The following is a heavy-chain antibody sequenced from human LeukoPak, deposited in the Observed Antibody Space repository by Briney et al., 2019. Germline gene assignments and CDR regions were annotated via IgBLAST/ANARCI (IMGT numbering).Heavy chain of an antibody. J-gene: IGHJ5*02. CDR2: FSGSGGST. Sequence: GGSLRLSCAASGFTFSSYALSGFGRPPGRGLEGSQAFSGSGGSTYYADSVKGRFTISRDNSKNTLYLQMNSLRAEDTAVYYCAKDQDGPPAYGWFDPWGQGTLVTVSS. CDR3: AKDQDGPPAYGWFDP. V-gene: IGHV3-23*01. CDR1: GFTFSSYA. D-gene: IGHD4-17*01.